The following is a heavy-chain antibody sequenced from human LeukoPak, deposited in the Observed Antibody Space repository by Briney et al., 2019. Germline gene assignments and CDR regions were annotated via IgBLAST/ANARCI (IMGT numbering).Heavy chain of an antibody. CDR1: GFTFNNYA. D-gene: IGHD3-3*01. Sequence: PGGSLRLSCAASGFTFNNYAMSWVRQAPGEGLEWVSAISGGGDSTYYADSVKGRFTISRDNSKTTLYLQMNSLRAEDTAVYYCAKDNFWSGSIRPYYMDVWGKGTTVTVSS. CDR2: ISGGGDST. CDR3: AKDNFWSGSIRPYYMDV. J-gene: IGHJ6*03. V-gene: IGHV3-23*01.